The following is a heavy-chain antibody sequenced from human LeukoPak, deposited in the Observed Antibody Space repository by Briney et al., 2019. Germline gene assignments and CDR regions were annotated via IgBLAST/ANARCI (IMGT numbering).Heavy chain of an antibody. CDR2: IYSGGST. J-gene: IGHJ4*02. Sequence: GGSLRLSCAASGFTVSSNYTSWVRQAPGKGLEWVSIIYSGGSTYYADSVKGRFTISRDNSRNTLYLQMNSLRAEDTAVYYCARGQNWGLAYYFDYWGQGTLVTVSS. V-gene: IGHV3-66*01. CDR3: ARGQNWGLAYYFDY. CDR1: GFTVSSNY. D-gene: IGHD7-27*01.